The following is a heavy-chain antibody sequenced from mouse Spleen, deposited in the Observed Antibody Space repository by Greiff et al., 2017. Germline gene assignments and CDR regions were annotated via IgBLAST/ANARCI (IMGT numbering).Heavy chain of an antibody. CDR3: ARNWAYYAMDY. D-gene: IGHD4-1*01. J-gene: IGHJ4*01. V-gene: IGHV5-6-2*01. CDR2: INSNGGST. Sequence: EVHLVESGGGLVKPGGSLKLSCAASGFTFSSYAMSWVRQTPEKRLEWVAAINSNGGSTYYPDTVKDRFTISRDNAKNTLYLQMSSLRSEDTALYYCARNWAYYAMDYWGQGTSVTVSS. CDR1: GFTFSSYA.